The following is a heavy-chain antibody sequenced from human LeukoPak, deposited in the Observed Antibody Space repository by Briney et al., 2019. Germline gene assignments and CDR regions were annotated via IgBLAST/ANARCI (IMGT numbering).Heavy chain of an antibody. CDR3: ARGSGASDY. V-gene: IGHV1-8*01. J-gene: IGHJ4*02. CDR2: MNPNSGNT. CDR1: GYTFTSYD. Sequence: ASVTVSCMASGYTFTSYDINWVGQAPGQGLEWMGWMNPNSGNTGYAQKFQGRVTMTRNTSISTAYMELSSLRSEDTAVYYCARGSGASDYWGQGTLVTVSS. D-gene: IGHD1-26*01.